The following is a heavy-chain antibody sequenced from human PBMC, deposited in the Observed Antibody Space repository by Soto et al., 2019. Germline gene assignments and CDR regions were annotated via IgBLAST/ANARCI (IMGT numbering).Heavy chain of an antibody. V-gene: IGHV3-48*01. CDR1: GFTFSSYS. CDR2: ISSSSSTI. D-gene: IGHD5-18*01. CDR3: ASDYSSYGPFDY. J-gene: IGHJ4*02. Sequence: EVQLVESGGGLVQPGGSLRLSCAASGFTFSSYSMNWVRQAPGKGLEWVSYISSSSSTIYYADSVKGRFTISRDNAKNSLYLQMNSMRAAETAVYYCASDYSSYGPFDYWGQGTLVTVSS.